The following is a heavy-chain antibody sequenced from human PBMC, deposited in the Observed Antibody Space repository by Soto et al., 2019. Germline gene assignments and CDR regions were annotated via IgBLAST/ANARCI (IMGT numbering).Heavy chain of an antibody. J-gene: IGHJ6*02. CDR1: GGSISSGGYS. Sequence: PSETLSLTCAVSGGSISSGGYSWSWIRQPPGKGLEWIGYIYHSGSTYYNPSLKSRVTISVDRSKNQFSLKLSSVTAADTAVYYCARQYYFGSGSYYHNSGMDVWGQGTTVTVSS. V-gene: IGHV4-30-2*01. CDR2: IYHSGST. CDR3: ARQYYFGSGSYYHNSGMDV. D-gene: IGHD3-10*01.